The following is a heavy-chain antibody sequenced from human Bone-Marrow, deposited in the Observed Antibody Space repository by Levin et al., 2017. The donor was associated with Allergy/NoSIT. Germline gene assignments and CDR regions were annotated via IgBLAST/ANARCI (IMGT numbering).Heavy chain of an antibody. Sequence: GESLKISCEASGFSFDDNTMHWVRQAPGKGLEWVSLINTDGARTSYADSVKGRFTISRDNSKYSLYLQMTSLRIEDTAMYYCVKGRRGYSHGVFDYWGQGTLVTVSP. CDR1: GFSFDDNT. D-gene: IGHD5-18*01. J-gene: IGHJ4*02. V-gene: IGHV3-43*01. CDR2: INTDGART. CDR3: VKGRRGYSHGVFDY.